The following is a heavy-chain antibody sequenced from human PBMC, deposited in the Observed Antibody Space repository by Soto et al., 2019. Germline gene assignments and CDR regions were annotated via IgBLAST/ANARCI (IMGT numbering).Heavy chain of an antibody. CDR2: IDPSDSYT. J-gene: IGHJ6*02. CDR3: ARPRGAAAGTYYYYYGMDV. CDR1: GYSFTSYW. D-gene: IGHD6-13*01. V-gene: IGHV5-10-1*01. Sequence: GESLKISCKGSGYSFTSYWISWVRQMPGKGLEWMGRIDPSDSYTNYSPSFQGHVTISADKSISTAYLQWSSLKASDTAMYYCARPRGAAAGTYYYYYGMDVWGQGTTVTVS.